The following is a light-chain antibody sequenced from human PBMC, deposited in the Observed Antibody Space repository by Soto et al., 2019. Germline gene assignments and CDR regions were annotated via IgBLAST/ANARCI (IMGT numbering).Light chain of an antibody. CDR2: GAS. V-gene: IGKV3-15*01. Sequence: EIVVTQSPATLSVSPGESATLSCRASQSVFSNLAWYQQKPGQAPRLLIYGASTRATDVPARFSGSGSGTEFILTISSLQSEDFAFYYCQQHNCWPRTVGQGTKVEIK. CDR1: QSVFSN. J-gene: IGKJ1*01. CDR3: QQHNCWPRT.